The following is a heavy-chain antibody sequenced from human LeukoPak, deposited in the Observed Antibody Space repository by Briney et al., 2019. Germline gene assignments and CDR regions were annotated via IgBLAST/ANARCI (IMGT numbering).Heavy chain of an antibody. J-gene: IGHJ4*02. CDR3: AKSRSGWYEIDY. D-gene: IGHD6-19*01. CDR2: ISGSGGST. CDR1: GFAFSSYA. Sequence: GGSLRLSCVASGFAFSSYAMSWVRQAPGKGLEWVSAISGSGGSTYYADSVKGRFTISRDNSENTLYLQMNSLRAEDTAVYYCAKSRSGWYEIDYWGQGTLVTVSS. V-gene: IGHV3-23*01.